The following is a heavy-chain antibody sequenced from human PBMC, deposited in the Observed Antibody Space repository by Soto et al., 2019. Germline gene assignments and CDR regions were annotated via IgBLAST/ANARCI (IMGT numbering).Heavy chain of an antibody. D-gene: IGHD6-6*01. CDR2: ISGSGGST. CDR3: AKAFYSSSSVGSHYYYGMDV. J-gene: IGHJ6*02. Sequence: GGSLRLSCAASGFTFSSYAMSWVRQAPGKGLEWVSAISGSGGSTYYADSVKGRFTISRDNSKNTLYLQMNSLRAEDTAVYYCAKAFYSSSSVGSHYYYGMDVWGQGTTLTAP. V-gene: IGHV3-23*01. CDR1: GFTFSSYA.